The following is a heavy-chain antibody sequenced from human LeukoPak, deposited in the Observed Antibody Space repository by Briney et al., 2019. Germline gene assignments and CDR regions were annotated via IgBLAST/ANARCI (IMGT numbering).Heavy chain of an antibody. D-gene: IGHD3-16*02. J-gene: IGHJ6*03. CDR1: GGSFSGYY. V-gene: IGHV4-34*01. CDR3: ARGPPITVYDYVWGSYPRPYYYYMDV. CDR2: INHSGST. Sequence: SETLSLTCAVYGGSFSGYYWSWIRQPPGKGLEWIGEINHSGSTNYNPSLKSRVTISVDTSKNQFSLKLSSVTAADTAVYYCARGPPITVYDYVWGSYPRPYYYYMDVWGKGTTVTVSS.